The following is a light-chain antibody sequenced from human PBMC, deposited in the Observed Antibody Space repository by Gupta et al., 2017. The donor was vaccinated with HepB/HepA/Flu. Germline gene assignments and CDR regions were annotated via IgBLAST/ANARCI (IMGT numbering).Light chain of an antibody. Sequence: QSVLPQPPSASGAPGQEGTLSCSGGTSNIGSNTVQWYHHGPATAPKLLIYSNSKRHSAVPARFSGSKYGTSASVAISGVQAEDEADYYCTARDDSLNSRMFGGGTKLTVL. CDR1: TSNIGSNT. CDR3: TARDDSLNSRM. CDR2: SNS. J-gene: IGLJ3*02. V-gene: IGLV1-44*01.